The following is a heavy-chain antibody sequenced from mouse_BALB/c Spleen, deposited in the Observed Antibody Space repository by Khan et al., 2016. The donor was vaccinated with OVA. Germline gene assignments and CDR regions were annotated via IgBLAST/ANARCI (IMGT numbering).Heavy chain of an antibody. D-gene: IGHD1-1*02. Sequence: EVELVESGPGLVKPSQSLSLTCTVTGYSITSGYAWNWIRQFPGNKLEWMGYISYSGVTSYTPSLKSRISITRDTSKNQFFLQLNSVTTEDTATYDCARGNYYVYYFDYWGQGTTLTVSS. CDR3: ARGNYYVYYFDY. CDR1: GYSITSGYA. CDR2: ISYSGVT. J-gene: IGHJ2*01. V-gene: IGHV3-2*02.